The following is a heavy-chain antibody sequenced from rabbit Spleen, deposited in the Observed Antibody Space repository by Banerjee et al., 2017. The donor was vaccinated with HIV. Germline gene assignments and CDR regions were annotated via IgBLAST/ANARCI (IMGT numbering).Heavy chain of an antibody. D-gene: IGHD8-1*01. J-gene: IGHJ6*01. Sequence: QSLEESGGGLVQPEGSLTLTCTASGFSFSSGYYMCWVRQAPGKGLEWIGCIDAGSSGFTYFASWAKGRFTISKTSSTTVTLQMTSLTAADTATYFCARDAASSFSSYGMDLWGPGTLVTVS. CDR3: ARDAASSFSSYGMDL. CDR1: GFSFSSGYY. CDR2: IDAGSSGFT. V-gene: IGHV1S40*01.